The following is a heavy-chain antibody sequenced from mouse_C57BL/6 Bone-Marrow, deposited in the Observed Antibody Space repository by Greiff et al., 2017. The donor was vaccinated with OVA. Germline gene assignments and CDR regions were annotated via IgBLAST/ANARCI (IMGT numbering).Heavy chain of an antibody. CDR1: GYTFTDYY. D-gene: IGHD1-1*01. CDR3: ARGNGSSPDY. V-gene: IGHV1-19*01. J-gene: IGHJ2*01. Sequence: EVQLQQSGPVLVKPGASVKMSCKASGYTFTDYYMNWVKQSHGKSLEWIGVINPYNGGTSYNQKFKGKATLTVDKSSSTAYMELNSLTSEDSAVYYCARGNGSSPDYWGQCTTLTVSS. CDR2: INPYNGGT.